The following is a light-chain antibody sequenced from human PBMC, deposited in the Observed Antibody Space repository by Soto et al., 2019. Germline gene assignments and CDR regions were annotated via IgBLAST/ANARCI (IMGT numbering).Light chain of an antibody. Sequence: QLVLTQSSSASASLGSSVKLTCTLSSGHSSYIIAWHQQQPGKAPRYLMKLEGSGSYNKGSGVPDRFSGSSSGADRYLTISNLQSEDEADYYCETWDSNPRVFVTVTKVTVL. CDR2: LEGSGSY. J-gene: IGLJ1*01. CDR3: ETWDSNPRV. V-gene: IGLV4-60*03. CDR1: SGHSSYI.